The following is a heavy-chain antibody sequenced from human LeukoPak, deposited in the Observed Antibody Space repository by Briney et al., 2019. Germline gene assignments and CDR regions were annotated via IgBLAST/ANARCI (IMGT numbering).Heavy chain of an antibody. D-gene: IGHD1-1*01. Sequence: ASVKVSCKASGYTFTGYYMHWVRQAPEQGLEWMGWMNPNSGGTNYAQKFQGRVTMTRDTSISTAYMELSRLSSDDTAVYYCATALLSVGTSYWGQGTLVTVSS. J-gene: IGHJ4*02. CDR1: GYTFTGYY. CDR2: MNPNSGGT. V-gene: IGHV1-2*02. CDR3: ATALLSVGTSY.